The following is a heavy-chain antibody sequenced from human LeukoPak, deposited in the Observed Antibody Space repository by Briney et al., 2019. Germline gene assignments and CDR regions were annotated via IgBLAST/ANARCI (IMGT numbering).Heavy chain of an antibody. V-gene: IGHV3-7*01. J-gene: IGHJ6*03. CDR3: TKDRQGPNQYHMDV. CDR2: INQDGGTT. Sequence: GGSLRLSCAASGFTFSSLWMSWVRQAPGRGPEWVANINQDGGTTYYVASVKGRFIISRDNAKNSLSLQMSSLRAEDTAVYYCTKDRQGPNQYHMDVWGKGTTVTVSS. CDR1: GFTFSSLW.